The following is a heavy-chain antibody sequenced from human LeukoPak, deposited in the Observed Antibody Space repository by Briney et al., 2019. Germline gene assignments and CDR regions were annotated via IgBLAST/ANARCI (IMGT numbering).Heavy chain of an antibody. CDR2: IKSDGST. Sequence: GGSLRLSCAASGFTFSTYWMHWVRQAPGKGLVWVSRIKSDGSTNYADSVKGRFTISRDNSKNMLFLEMNSLRAEDTAVYYCASAYTYVRLGDHWGQGTLVTVSP. V-gene: IGHV3-74*01. J-gene: IGHJ4*02. CDR1: GFTFSTYW. D-gene: IGHD3-10*02. CDR3: ASAYTYVRLGDH.